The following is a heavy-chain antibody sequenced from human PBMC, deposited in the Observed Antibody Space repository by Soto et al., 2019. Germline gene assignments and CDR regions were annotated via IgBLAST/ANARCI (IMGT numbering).Heavy chain of an antibody. V-gene: IGHV3-23*01. J-gene: IGHJ6*03. CDR3: ARAKGYCTNGVCWGYYHYYMDV. Sequence: PVGSLRLSCAGSEFTFSNYAMSWVRQAPGKGLEWISVIGGGGDSTYYADSVKGRFTISRDNSKNTLYLQMNSLRAEDTAVYFCARAKGYCTNGVCWGYYHYYMDVWGKGTTVTVSS. D-gene: IGHD2-8*01. CDR2: IGGGGDST. CDR1: EFTFSNYA.